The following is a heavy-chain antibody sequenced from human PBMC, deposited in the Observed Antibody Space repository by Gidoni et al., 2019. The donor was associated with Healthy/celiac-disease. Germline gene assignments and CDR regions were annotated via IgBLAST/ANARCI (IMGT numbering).Heavy chain of an antibody. D-gene: IGHD3-10*02. Sequence: QVQLQQWGAGLLKPSETLSLTCAVYGGSFSGYYWSWIRQPPGKGLEWIGEINHSGSTNYNPSLKRRVTISVDTSKNQFSLKLSSVTAADTAVYYCARSYVRGAKFDYWGQGTLVTVSS. V-gene: IGHV4-34*01. CDR3: ARSYVRGAKFDY. CDR2: INHSGST. CDR1: GGSFSGYY. J-gene: IGHJ4*02.